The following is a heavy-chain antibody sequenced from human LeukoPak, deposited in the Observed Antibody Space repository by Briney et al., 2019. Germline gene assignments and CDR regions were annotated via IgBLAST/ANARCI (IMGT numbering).Heavy chain of an antibody. CDR1: GGSISSYY. Sequence: SETLSLTCTVSGGSISSYYWSWIRQPPGKGLEWIGYISYSGSTNYNPSLKSRITITLDTSKNQFSLKLSSVTAADTAVYYCARASYYYDSTDYWGQGTLVTVSS. D-gene: IGHD3-22*01. J-gene: IGHJ4*02. V-gene: IGHV4-59*08. CDR3: ARASYYYDSTDY. CDR2: ISYSGST.